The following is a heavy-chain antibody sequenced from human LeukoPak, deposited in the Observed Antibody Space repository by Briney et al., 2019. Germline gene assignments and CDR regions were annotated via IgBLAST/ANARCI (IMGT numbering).Heavy chain of an antibody. CDR3: VRESGNGGHPLFDH. D-gene: IGHD4-23*01. Sequence: SETLSLTCTVSAFSITAGYYWGCIRQSPGKGREWIVSLFHSGTTYYNPSLKSRVTMSVDTSKNQFSLNLRSVTAADSAIYYCVRESGNGGHPLFDHWGQGTLVTVSS. CDR1: AFSITAGYY. CDR2: LFHSGTT. V-gene: IGHV4-38-2*02. J-gene: IGHJ4*02.